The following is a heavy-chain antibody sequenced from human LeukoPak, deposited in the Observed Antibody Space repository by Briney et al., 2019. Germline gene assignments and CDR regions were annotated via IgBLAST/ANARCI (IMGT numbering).Heavy chain of an antibody. V-gene: IGHV3-48*01. D-gene: IGHD3-3*01. CDR2: ISSSSSTI. CDR3: ARGTSGVVTYYYYYMDV. J-gene: IGHJ6*03. CDR1: GFTFSSYS. Sequence: PGGSLRLSCAASGFTFSSYSMNWVRQAPGKGLEWVSYISSSSSTIYYADSVKGRFTISRDNAKNSLFLQMNSLRAEDTALYYCARGTSGVVTYYYYYMDVWGKGTTVTVSS.